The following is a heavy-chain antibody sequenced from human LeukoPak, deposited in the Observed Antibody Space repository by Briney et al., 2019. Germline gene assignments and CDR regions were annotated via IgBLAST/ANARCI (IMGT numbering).Heavy chain of an antibody. Sequence: PSETLSLTCNVSGGSIGSLAFSWAWIRQPPGRELEWIGTFFYSGSSSYNPSLKSRVTISVDTSKNQFSLKLSSVTAADTAVYYCARGGPFSDAWFDPWGQGTLVTVSS. V-gene: IGHV4-39*07. D-gene: IGHD2/OR15-2a*01. J-gene: IGHJ5*02. CDR3: ARGGPFSDAWFDP. CDR2: FFYSGSS. CDR1: GGSIGSLAFS.